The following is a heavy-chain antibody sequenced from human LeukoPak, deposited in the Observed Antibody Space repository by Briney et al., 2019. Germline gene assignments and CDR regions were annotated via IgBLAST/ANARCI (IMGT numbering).Heavy chain of an antibody. CDR1: GFTFSSYW. J-gene: IGHJ3*02. CDR2: IKQDGSEK. V-gene: IGHV3-7*01. CDR3: ARDAAMVRGIIAFDI. Sequence: HPGGSLRLSCAASGFTFSSYWMSWVRQAPGKGPEWVANIKQDGSEKYYVDSVKGRFTISRDNAKNSLYLQMNSLRAEDTAVYYCARDAAMVRGIIAFDIWGQGTMVTVSS. D-gene: IGHD3-10*01.